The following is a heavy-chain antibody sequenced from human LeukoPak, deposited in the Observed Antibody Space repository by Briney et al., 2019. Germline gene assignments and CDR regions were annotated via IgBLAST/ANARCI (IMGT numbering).Heavy chain of an antibody. D-gene: IGHD4-17*01. CDR2: INPNSGGT. V-gene: IGHV1-2*02. J-gene: IGHJ4*02. Sequence: ASVKVSCKASGYTFNSYYVHRVRQAPGQGLEWMGWINPNSGGTNYAQKFQGRVTMTRDTSISTAYMELSRLRSDDTAVYYCARVGLRDGERWLVYWGQGTLVTVSS. CDR1: GYTFNSYY. CDR3: ARVGLRDGERWLVY.